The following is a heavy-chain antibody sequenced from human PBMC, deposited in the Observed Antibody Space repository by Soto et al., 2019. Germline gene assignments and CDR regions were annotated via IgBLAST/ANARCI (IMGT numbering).Heavy chain of an antibody. J-gene: IGHJ6*02. CDR2: IYYSGST. CDR1: GGSISSGGYY. CDR3: ARGSGYCISTSCWGSGMDV. D-gene: IGHD2-2*01. V-gene: IGHV4-31*03. Sequence: QVQLQESGPGLVKPSQTLSLTCTVSGGSISSGGYYWSWIRQHPGKGLEWIGYIYYSGSTYYNPSLKSRVTISVDTSKNQFSLKLSSVTAADTAVYYCARGSGYCISTSCWGSGMDVWGQGTTVTVSS.